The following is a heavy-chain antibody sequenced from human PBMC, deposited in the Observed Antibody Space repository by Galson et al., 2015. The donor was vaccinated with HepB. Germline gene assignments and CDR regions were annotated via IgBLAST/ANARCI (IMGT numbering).Heavy chain of an antibody. Sequence: SVKVSCKASGYTFTSYGISWVRQAPGQGLEWMGWISAYNGNTNYAQKLQGRVTMTTDTSTSTAYMELRSLRSDDTAVYYCARDRPPGTVTTTPRLTRSDYWGQGTLVTVSS. J-gene: IGHJ4*02. D-gene: IGHD4-17*01. CDR1: GYTFTSYG. V-gene: IGHV1-18*01. CDR2: ISAYNGNT. CDR3: ARDRPPGTVTTTPRLTRSDY.